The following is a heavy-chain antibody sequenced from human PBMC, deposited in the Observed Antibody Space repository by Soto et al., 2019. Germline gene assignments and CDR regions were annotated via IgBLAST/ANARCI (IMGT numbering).Heavy chain of an antibody. Sequence: QVHLVESGGGVVQPGGSLRLSCVASGFTFSTSGMHWVRQAPGEGLQWVTVIYSDGSNMYYSDSVKGRFTVSRDASKNTLYLKMNSLRPGATAIYYCAGGNRFGSSSHGGGGFDHWGQGTLVTVSS. CDR2: IYSDGSNM. V-gene: IGHV3-33*01. D-gene: IGHD3-10*01. J-gene: IGHJ5*02. CDR1: GFTFSTSG. CDR3: AGGNRFGSSSHGGGGFDH.